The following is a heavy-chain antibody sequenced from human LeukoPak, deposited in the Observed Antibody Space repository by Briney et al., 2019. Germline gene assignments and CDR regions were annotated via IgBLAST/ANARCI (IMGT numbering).Heavy chain of an antibody. CDR3: ARHEVRIGPYYYYGMDV. Sequence: SETLSLTCTVSGGSISSYYWSWIRQPLGKGLAWIGDIDYSGSTNYNPSLNSRVTMSVDTSKNQFSLKLSSLTPADTAVYYCARHEVRIGPYYYYGMDVWSQGTTVTVSS. V-gene: IGHV4-59*08. D-gene: IGHD3-10*01. CDR1: GGSISSYY. J-gene: IGHJ6*02. CDR2: IDYSGST.